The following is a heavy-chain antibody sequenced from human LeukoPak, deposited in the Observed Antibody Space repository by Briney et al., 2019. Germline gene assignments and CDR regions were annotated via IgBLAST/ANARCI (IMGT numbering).Heavy chain of an antibody. CDR1: GYSISSGYY. D-gene: IGHD6-19*01. Sequence: SETLSLTCAVSGYSISSGYYWGWIRQPPRKGLEWIGSIYHNGNTYYNPSLKSRVTISVDTSKNEFSLKLSSVTAADTAVYYCARVDSSHDAFDIWGQGTMVTVSS. V-gene: IGHV4-38-2*01. CDR3: ARVDSSHDAFDI. J-gene: IGHJ3*02. CDR2: IYHNGNT.